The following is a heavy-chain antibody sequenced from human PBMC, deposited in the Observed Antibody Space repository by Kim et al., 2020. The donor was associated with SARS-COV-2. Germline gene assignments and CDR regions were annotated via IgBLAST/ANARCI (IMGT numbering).Heavy chain of an antibody. D-gene: IGHD4-17*01. J-gene: IGHJ4*02. V-gene: IGHV2-70*01. CDR3: VRSSLYGANHGFDI. CDR2: IDWDDDE. CDR1: GFSLTTIGVS. Sequence: SGPTLVNPTQTLTLTCSFSGFSLTTIGVSLNWIRQPPGKALEWLALIDWDDDEDYNSSLKTRLTISKDTSRNQVVLTMTNMDPVDTATYYCVRSSLYGANHGFDIWGRGPLVTVSS.